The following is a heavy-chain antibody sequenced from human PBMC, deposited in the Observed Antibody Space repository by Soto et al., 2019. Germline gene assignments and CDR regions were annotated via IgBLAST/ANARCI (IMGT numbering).Heavy chain of an antibody. D-gene: IGHD2-21*02. CDR3: ARGRAHIVVVTAILNWFDP. J-gene: IGHJ5*02. CDR2: IIPIFGTA. V-gene: IGHV1-69*13. Sequence: SVKVSCKASGGAFSSYAISWVRQAPGQGLEWMGGIIPIFGTANYAQKFQGRVTITADESTSTAYMELSSLRSEDTAVYYCARGRAHIVVVTAILNWFDPWGQGTLVTVSS. CDR1: GGAFSSYA.